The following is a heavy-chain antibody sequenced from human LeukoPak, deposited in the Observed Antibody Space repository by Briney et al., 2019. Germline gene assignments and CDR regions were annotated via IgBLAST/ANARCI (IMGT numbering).Heavy chain of an antibody. CDR3: GRNRLGKALDI. V-gene: IGHV1-2*02. Sequence: GASVKVSCTASGYTFTDYFIHRVRQVPGQGLEWMGWIGPKSGDTSYSQKFQGRVTVTRDTSISTAYMDLSRLRFDDTAVYYCGRNRLGKALDIWGQGTMVTVSS. CDR1: GYTFTDYF. J-gene: IGHJ3*02. CDR2: IGPKSGDT. D-gene: IGHD7-27*01.